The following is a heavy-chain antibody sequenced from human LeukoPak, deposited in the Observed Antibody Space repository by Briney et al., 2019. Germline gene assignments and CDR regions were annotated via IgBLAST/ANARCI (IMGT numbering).Heavy chain of an antibody. D-gene: IGHD3-9*01. J-gene: IGHJ4*02. CDR2: ISYDGSNK. V-gene: IGHV3-30-3*01. CDR3: ARDYDILTGYYRWTPSTAFDY. CDR1: GFTFSSYA. Sequence: PGRSLRLSCAASGFTFSSYAMHWVRQAPGKGLEWVAVISYDGSNKYYADSVKGRFTISRDNSKNTLYLQMNSLRAEDTAVYYCARDYDILTGYYRWTPSTAFDYWGQGTLVTVSS.